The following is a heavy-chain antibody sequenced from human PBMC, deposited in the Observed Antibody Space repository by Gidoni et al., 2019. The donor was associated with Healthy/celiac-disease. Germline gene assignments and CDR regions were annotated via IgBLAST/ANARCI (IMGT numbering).Heavy chain of an antibody. CDR1: GDSVSRNSAA. J-gene: IGHJ5*02. V-gene: IGHV6-1*01. Sequence: QVQLQQSGPGLVKPSQTLSLTCAISGDSVSRNSAAWNWIRQSPSRGLEWLGRTYYRSKWYNDYAVSVKSRITINPDTSKNQFSLQLNSVTPEDTAVYYCARGDNLYSSGWLNWFDPWGQGTLVTVSS. CDR3: ARGDNLYSSGWLNWFDP. D-gene: IGHD6-19*01. CDR2: TYYRSKWYN.